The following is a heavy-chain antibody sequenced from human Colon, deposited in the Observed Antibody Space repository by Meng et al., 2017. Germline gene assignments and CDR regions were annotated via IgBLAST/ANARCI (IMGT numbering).Heavy chain of an antibody. D-gene: IGHD1-26*01. CDR3: VGSYFDY. CDR1: GFTFSSYA. Sequence: GGSLRLSCAASGFTFSSYAMHWVRQAPGKGLEWVAVISYDGSNKYYADSVKGRFTISRDNSKNTLYLQMNSLRAEDTAVYYCVGSYFDYWGQGNLVTVSS. CDR2: ISYDGSNK. J-gene: IGHJ4*02. V-gene: IGHV3-30*01.